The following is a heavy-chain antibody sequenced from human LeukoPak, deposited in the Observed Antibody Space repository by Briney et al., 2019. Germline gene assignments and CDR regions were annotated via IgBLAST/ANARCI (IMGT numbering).Heavy chain of an antibody. J-gene: IGHJ4*02. CDR1: GGTFSSYA. V-gene: IGHV1-69*13. CDR3: ARVPYDFWSGRHHYFDY. Sequence: SVKVSCKASGGTFSSYAISWVRQAPGQGLEWMGGIIPIFGTANYAQKFQGRVTITADESTNTAYMELSSLRSEDTAVYYCARVPYDFWSGRHHYFDYWGQGTLVTVSS. CDR2: IIPIFGTA. D-gene: IGHD3-3*01.